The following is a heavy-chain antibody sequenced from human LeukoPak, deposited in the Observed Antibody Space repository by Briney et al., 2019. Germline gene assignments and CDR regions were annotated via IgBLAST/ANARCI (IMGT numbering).Heavy chain of an antibody. V-gene: IGHV3-66*01. D-gene: IGHD6-19*01. Sequence: PGGSLRLSCAASGFTVSSNYMSWVRRAPGKGLEWVSVIYSGGSTYYADSVKGRFTISRDNSKNTLYLQMNSLRAEDTAVYYCAREGGAVAGGYWYFDLWGRGTLVTVSS. CDR3: AREGGAVAGGYWYFDL. CDR2: IYSGGST. J-gene: IGHJ2*01. CDR1: GFTVSSNY.